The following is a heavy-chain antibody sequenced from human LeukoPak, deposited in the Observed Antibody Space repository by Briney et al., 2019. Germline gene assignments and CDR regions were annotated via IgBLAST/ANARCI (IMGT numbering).Heavy chain of an antibody. D-gene: IGHD1-26*01. J-gene: IGHJ6*02. CDR2: IIPIFGTA. CDR1: GGTFSSYA. Sequence: SVKVSCKASGGTFSSYAISWVRQAPGQGLEWMGGIIPIFGTANYAQKFQGRVTITADESTSTAYMELSSLRSEDTAVYYCARAKGAAAGTGGSYLKLYYYYGMDVWGQGTTVTVSS. CDR3: ARAKGAAAGTGGSYLKLYYYYGMDV. V-gene: IGHV1-69*13.